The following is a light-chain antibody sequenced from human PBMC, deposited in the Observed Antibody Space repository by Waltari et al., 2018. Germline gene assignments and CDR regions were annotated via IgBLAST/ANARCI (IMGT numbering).Light chain of an antibody. J-gene: IGKJ4*01. CDR2: AAS. CDR3: KQSYSPLT. CDR1: QSISTY. Sequence: DFQMTQSPSSLSASVGDRVTITCRASQSISTYLNWYQQKPGKAPNPLIYAASSLPSGVPSRFSVSGSGTDLTLTIRCLQPVEFGAYYCKQSYSPLTSGGRTKFEI. V-gene: IGKV1-39*01.